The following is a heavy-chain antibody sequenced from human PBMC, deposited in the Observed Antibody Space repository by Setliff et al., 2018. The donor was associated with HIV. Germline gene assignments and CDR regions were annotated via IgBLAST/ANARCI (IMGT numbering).Heavy chain of an antibody. CDR1: TDPITTPHY. Sequence: SETLSLTCTVSTDPITTPHYWGWIRQPPGKGLEWIGNIYYSGSTYYNPSLKSRVTISVDTSKNQFSLKLSSVTAADTAMYYCARGGAHYYGSGSYYNWFDPWGQGTLVTVSS. CDR3: ARGGAHYYGSGSYYNWFDP. J-gene: IGHJ5*02. D-gene: IGHD3-10*01. V-gene: IGHV4-38-2*02. CDR2: IYYSGST.